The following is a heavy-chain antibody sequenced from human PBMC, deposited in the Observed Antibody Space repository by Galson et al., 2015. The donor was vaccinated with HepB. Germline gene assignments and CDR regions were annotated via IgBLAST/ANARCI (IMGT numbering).Heavy chain of an antibody. Sequence: SVKVSCKASGYTFTSYGISWVRQAPGQGLEWMGWISAYNGNTNYAQKLQGRVTMTTDTSTSTAYMELKSLRSDDTAVYYCARDVAVAGTFDYWGQGTLVTVSS. J-gene: IGHJ4*02. V-gene: IGHV1-18*01. CDR2: ISAYNGNT. D-gene: IGHD6-19*01. CDR3: ARDVAVAGTFDY. CDR1: GYTFTSYG.